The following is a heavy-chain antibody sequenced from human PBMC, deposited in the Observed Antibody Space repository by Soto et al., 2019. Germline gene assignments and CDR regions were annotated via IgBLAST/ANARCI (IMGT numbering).Heavy chain of an antibody. J-gene: IGHJ4*02. CDR3: TRGVDDFWSGYQYYFDY. Sequence: GGSLRLSCTASGFTFGDYAMSWFRQAPGKGLEWVGFIRSKAYGGTTEYAASVKGRFTITRDDSKSIAYLQMNSLKTEDTAVYYCTRGVDDFWSGYQYYFDYWGQGTLVTVSS. D-gene: IGHD3-3*01. V-gene: IGHV3-49*03. CDR2: IRSKAYGGTT. CDR1: GFTFGDYA.